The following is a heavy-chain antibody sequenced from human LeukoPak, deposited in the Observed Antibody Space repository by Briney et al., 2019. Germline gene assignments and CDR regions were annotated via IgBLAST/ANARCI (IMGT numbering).Heavy chain of an antibody. Sequence: SETLSLTCSVSGXSMTSGSYYWGWVRQPPGMGLEWIGSVYYSGSTLSNPSLKSRVTISIDTSKKQFSLNLSSVTAADTAVYFCAKTYRSGCFDYWGQGTMVTVSP. CDR2: VYYSGST. D-gene: IGHD6-19*01. V-gene: IGHV4-39*01. CDR1: GXSMTSGSYY. CDR3: AKTYRSGCFDY. J-gene: IGHJ4*02.